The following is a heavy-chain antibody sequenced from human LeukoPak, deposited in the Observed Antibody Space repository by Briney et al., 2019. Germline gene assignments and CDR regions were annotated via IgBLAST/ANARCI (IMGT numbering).Heavy chain of an antibody. CDR2: ISSSSSTI. J-gene: IGHJ6*03. V-gene: IGHV3-48*01. CDR1: GFTFSSYS. Sequence: GGSLRLSCAASGFTFSSYSMNWVRQAPGKGLEWVSYISSSSSTIYYADSVKGRFTISRDNAKNSLYLQMNSLRAEDTAVYYCGTAVGGVYYYYMDVWGKGTTVTVSS. D-gene: IGHD1-26*01. CDR3: GTAVGGVYYYYMDV.